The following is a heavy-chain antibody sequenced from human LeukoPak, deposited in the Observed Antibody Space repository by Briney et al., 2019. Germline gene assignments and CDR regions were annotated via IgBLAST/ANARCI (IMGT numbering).Heavy chain of an antibody. V-gene: IGHV4-59*04. J-gene: IGHJ4*02. CDR3: AKSGGYGLIDY. D-gene: IGHD1-26*01. Sequence: GSLRLSCVASGFTFKNYALSWVRQAPGKGLEWIGNIYSSGSTYYNASLQSRVTISIDTSKNQFSLRLNSVTAADTAMYFCAKSGGYGLIDYWGQGTRVIVSS. CDR1: GFTFKNYA. CDR2: IYSSGST.